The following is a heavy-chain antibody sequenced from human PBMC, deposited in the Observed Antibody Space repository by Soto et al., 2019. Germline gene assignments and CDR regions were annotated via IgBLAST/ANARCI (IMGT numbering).Heavy chain of an antibody. D-gene: IGHD5-18*01. CDR2: MSPSAGST. CDR3: ARAGGYSQGYFDL. Sequence: ASVKVSCKASGYTFTSYYMHWVRQAPGQGLEWMGIMSPSAGSTSYAQKFQGRVTMTRDTSTSTVYMELSSLISEDTAVYYCARAGGYSQGYFDLWGRGTLVTVYS. V-gene: IGHV1-46*01. CDR1: GYTFTSYY. J-gene: IGHJ2*01.